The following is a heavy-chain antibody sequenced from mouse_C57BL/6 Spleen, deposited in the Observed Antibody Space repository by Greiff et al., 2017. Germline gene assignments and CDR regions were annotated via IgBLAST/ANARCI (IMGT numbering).Heavy chain of an antibody. Sequence: QVQLQQPGAELVRPGSSVKLSCKASGYTFTSYWMHWVKQRPIQGLEWIGNIDPSDSETHYNQKFKDKATLTVDKSSSTAYMQLSSLTSEYSAVYYCSGSSYDYAMDYWGQGTSVTVSS. D-gene: IGHD1-1*01. V-gene: IGHV1-52*01. CDR2: IDPSDSET. J-gene: IGHJ4*01. CDR3: SGSSYDYAMDY. CDR1: GYTFTSYW.